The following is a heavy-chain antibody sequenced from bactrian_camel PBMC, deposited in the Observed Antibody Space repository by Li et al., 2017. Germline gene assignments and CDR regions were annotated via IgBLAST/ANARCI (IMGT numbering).Heavy chain of an antibody. Sequence: HVQLVESGGGSVQPGDSLRLSCEVSGDPYFANCLAWFRQAPGKEREGVAVLYSANGEATRLNYADSVKDRFTISLDRSQNTMFLQMNNLEPDDTAMYFCAADNNPRPGAMALKPQFWNYWGQGTQVTVS. D-gene: IGHD3*01. V-gene: IGHV3S33*01. CDR2: LYSANGEATRL. CDR3: AADNNPRPGAMALKPQFWNY. CDR1: GDPYFANC. J-gene: IGHJ4*01.